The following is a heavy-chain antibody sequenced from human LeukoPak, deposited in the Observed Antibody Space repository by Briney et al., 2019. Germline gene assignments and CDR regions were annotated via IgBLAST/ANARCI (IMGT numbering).Heavy chain of an antibody. CDR1: GFTFSSYA. D-gene: IGHD3-22*01. J-gene: IGHJ4*02. CDR2: ISYDGSNK. CDR3: ARDHYDSSGYYPSDY. Sequence: GGSLRLSCAASGFTFSSYAMHWVRQAPGKGLEWVAVISYDGSNKYYADSVKGRFTISRDNSKNTLYLQMNSLRAEDTAVYYCARDHYDSSGYYPSDYWGQGTLVTVSS. V-gene: IGHV3-30-3*01.